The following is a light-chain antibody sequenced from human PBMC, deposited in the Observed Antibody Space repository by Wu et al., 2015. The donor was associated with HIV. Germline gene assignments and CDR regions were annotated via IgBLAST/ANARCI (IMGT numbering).Light chain of an antibody. CDR3: QQRSNWPPLT. V-gene: IGKV3-11*01. CDR1: QSVNNY. J-gene: IGKJ4*01. CDR2: DAS. Sequence: EIVLTQSPATLSLSPGERATLSCRASQSVNNYLAWYQQKTGQAPRLLISDASNRATGIPARFSGSGSGTDFTLTISSLEPEDFAVYYCQQRSNWPPLTFGGGTKVEIK.